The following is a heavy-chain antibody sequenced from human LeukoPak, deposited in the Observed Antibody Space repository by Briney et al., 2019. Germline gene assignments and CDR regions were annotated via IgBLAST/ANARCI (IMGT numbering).Heavy chain of an antibody. V-gene: IGHV1-69*06. CDR3: ARGMVVGAKFPNWFDP. D-gene: IGHD1-26*01. CDR2: IIPIFGTA. CDR1: GGTFSSYA. Sequence: SVKVSCKASGGTFSSYAISWVRQAPGQGLEWMGGIIPIFGTANYAQKFQGRGTTTADKSTSTAYMELSSLRSEDTAVYYCARGMVVGAKFPNWFDPWGQGTLVTVSS. J-gene: IGHJ5*02.